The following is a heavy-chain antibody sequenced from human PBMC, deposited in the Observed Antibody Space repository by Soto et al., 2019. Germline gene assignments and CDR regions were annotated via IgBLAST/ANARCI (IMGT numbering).Heavy chain of an antibody. CDR2: IDPSDSYT. J-gene: IGHJ4*02. Sequence: GESLKISCKGSGYSFTSYWISWVRQMPGKGLEWMGRIDPSDSYTNYSPSFQGHVTISADKSISTAYLQWSSLKASDAAMYYCARRSRNYYDSSGYRSLYFDYWGQGTLVTVSS. V-gene: IGHV5-10-1*01. CDR1: GYSFTSYW. CDR3: ARRSRNYYDSSGYRSLYFDY. D-gene: IGHD3-22*01.